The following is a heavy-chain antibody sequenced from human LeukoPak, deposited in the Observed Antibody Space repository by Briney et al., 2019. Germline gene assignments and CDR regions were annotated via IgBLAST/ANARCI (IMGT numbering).Heavy chain of an antibody. CDR3: ARARSLPRITSIFDY. CDR2: IYTSGNT. D-gene: IGHD3-16*01. CDR1: GGSISSYY. J-gene: IGHJ4*02. V-gene: IGHV4-4*07. Sequence: SEALSLTCTVSGGSISSYYWSWIRQPAGKGLEWIGRIYTSGNTNYNPSLKSRVTMSVDTSKNQFSLKLSSVTAADTAVYYCARARSLPRITSIFDYWGQGTLVTVSS.